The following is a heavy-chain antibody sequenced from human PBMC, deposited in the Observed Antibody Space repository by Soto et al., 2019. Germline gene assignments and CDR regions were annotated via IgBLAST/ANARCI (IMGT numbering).Heavy chain of an antibody. CDR2: IYYSGST. D-gene: IGHD4-4*01. CDR3: ARSKDAYSQYYFDN. V-gene: IGHV4-59*01. J-gene: IGHJ4*02. CDR1: GGSISTYY. Sequence: SETLSLTCTVSGGSISTYYWSLIRQPPGKGLEWIGYIYYSGSTNYNPSLKSRVTISVDTSKNQFSLKLSSVTAADTAVYFCARSKDAYSQYYFDNWGQGTLVTVSS.